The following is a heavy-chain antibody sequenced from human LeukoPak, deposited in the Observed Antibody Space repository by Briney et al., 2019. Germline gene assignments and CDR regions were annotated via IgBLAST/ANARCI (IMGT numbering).Heavy chain of an antibody. V-gene: IGHV4-59*08. J-gene: IGHJ4*02. CDR2: VSYSGST. D-gene: IGHD2-15*01. CDR1: GGSIDNYY. Sequence: SETLSLTYTVSGGSIDNYYWSWIRQSPGKGLDWIGYVSYSGSTNYNPSLESRVTISIDRSKNQFFLRLTSVTAADTAEYYCARSRTSGSTWTTDYWGQGTQVTVSS. CDR3: ARSRTSGSTWTTDY.